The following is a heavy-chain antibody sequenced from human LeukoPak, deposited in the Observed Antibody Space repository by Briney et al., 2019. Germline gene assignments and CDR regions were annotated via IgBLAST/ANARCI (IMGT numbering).Heavy chain of an antibody. V-gene: IGHV3-7*01. J-gene: IGHJ5*02. CDR2: IKQDGSEK. Sequence: GGSLRLSCAASGFTFSSYWMSWVRQAPGKGLEWVANIKQDGSEKHYVGSVKGRFAISRDNAKNSLYLQMNSLRAEDTAVYYCARDRNRDFNRPWGQGTLVTVSS. CDR1: GFTFSSYW. CDR3: ARDRNRDFNRP. D-gene: IGHD2/OR15-2a*01.